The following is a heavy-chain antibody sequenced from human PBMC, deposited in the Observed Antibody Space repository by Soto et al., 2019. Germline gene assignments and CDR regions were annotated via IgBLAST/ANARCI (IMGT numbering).Heavy chain of an antibody. CDR2: IKSKTDGGIT. J-gene: IGHJ4*02. V-gene: IGHV3-15*01. D-gene: IGHD1-20*01. CDR3: TADLPITGADVNDVWY. Sequence: EVQLVESGGGLVKPGGSLRLSCAASGFTFSNAWMSWVRQAPGKGLEWVGRIKSKTDGGITDYATPVQGRFSISRDDSKNTLSLQVNSLKTEDTALYYCTADLPITGADVNDVWYWGQGTLVTVSS. CDR1: GFTFSNAW.